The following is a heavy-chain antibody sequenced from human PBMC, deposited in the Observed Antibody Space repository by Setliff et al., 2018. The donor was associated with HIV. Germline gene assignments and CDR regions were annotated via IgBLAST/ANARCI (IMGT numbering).Heavy chain of an antibody. D-gene: IGHD3-10*01. CDR2: IKSRTEDGTI. Sequence: WIRQPPGKGLEWVGRIKSRTEDGTIDYAAPVKGRFIISRDDSRNTLYLQMNSLKTEDTAVYYCAADVPEAGSGELDYWGQGTLVTVS. V-gene: IGHV3-15*01. CDR3: AADVPEAGSGELDY. J-gene: IGHJ4*02.